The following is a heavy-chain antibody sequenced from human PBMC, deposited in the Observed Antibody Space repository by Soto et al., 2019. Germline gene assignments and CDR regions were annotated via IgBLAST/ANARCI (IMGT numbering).Heavy chain of an antibody. CDR3: AREKYSYDNYYYYGMDV. J-gene: IGHJ6*02. CDR2: ISSSSSYI. D-gene: IGHD5-18*01. CDR1: GFTFSSYS. V-gene: IGHV3-21*01. Sequence: GGSLRLSCAASGFTFSSYSMNWVRQAPGKGLEWVSSISSSSSYIYYADSVKGRFTISRDNAKNSLYLQMNSLRAEDTAVYYCAREKYSYDNYYYYGMDVWGQGTTVTVSS.